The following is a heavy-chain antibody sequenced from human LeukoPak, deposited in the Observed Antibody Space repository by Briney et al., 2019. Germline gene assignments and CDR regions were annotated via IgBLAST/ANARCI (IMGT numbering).Heavy chain of an antibody. V-gene: IGHV4-39*01. D-gene: IGHD3-22*01. J-gene: IGHJ5*02. Sequence: SETLSLTCTVSGGSISSSSYYWGWIRRPPGKGLEWIGSIYYSGSTYYNPSLKSRVTISVDTSKNQFSLKLSSVTAADTAVYYCARQAGDSSGYSNWFDPWGQGTLVTVSS. CDR2: IYYSGST. CDR1: GGSISSSSYY. CDR3: ARQAGDSSGYSNWFDP.